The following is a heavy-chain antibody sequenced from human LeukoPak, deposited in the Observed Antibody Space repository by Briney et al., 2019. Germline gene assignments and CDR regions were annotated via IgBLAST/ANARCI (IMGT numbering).Heavy chain of an antibody. J-gene: IGHJ6*03. D-gene: IGHD1-26*01. V-gene: IGHV1-18*01. Sequence: EASVKVSCKASGYTFTNYGISWVRQAPGQGLEWMGWISAYNGNTNYAQKLQGRVTMTTDTSTSTAYMELRSLRSDDTAVYYCARDRGGARRESVMDVWGKGTTVTISS. CDR2: ISAYNGNT. CDR1: GYTFTNYG. CDR3: ARDRGGARRESVMDV.